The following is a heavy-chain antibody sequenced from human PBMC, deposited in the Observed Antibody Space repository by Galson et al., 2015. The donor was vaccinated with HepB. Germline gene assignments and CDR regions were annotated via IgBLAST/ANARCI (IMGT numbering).Heavy chain of an antibody. CDR1: GFIFRDYG. V-gene: IGHV3-30*18. CDR2: ISHDGSHR. Sequence: SLRLSCAASGFIFRDYGMHWVRQAPGKGLEWVAVISHDGSHRNYADSVRGRFTISRDNSKNTLYLQMNSLRAEDTAVYYCSKQRSVITVDFDYWGQGTLVTVSP. D-gene: IGHD3-16*01. J-gene: IGHJ4*02. CDR3: SKQRSVITVDFDY.